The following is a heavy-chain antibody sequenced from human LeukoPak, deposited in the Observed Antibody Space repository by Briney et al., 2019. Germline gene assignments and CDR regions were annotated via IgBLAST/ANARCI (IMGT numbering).Heavy chain of an antibody. J-gene: IGHJ3*02. CDR3: SRDGSSSDWSAFDI. Sequence: PGGSLRLCCAASGFTFSDYLMDWVRQAPGKGLEWVGRIRKKDKSYATQYAPSVEGRFTISRDDSKSSLYLQMNSLKAEDTAVYYCSRDGSSSDWSAFDIWGQGTMVTVSS. V-gene: IGHV3-72*01. CDR1: GFTFSDYL. D-gene: IGHD6-25*01. CDR2: IRKKDKSYAT.